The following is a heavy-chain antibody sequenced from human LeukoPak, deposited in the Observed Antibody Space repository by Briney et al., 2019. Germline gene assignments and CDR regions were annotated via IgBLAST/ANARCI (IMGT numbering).Heavy chain of an antibody. CDR1: GASISSGGYY. Sequence: PSETLSLTCSVSGASISSGGYYWSWIRQPPGKGLEWIGYIYHSGSTYYNPSLKSRVTISVDRSKNQFSLKLSSVTAADTAVYYCARGGPMVRGPIDAFDIWGQGTMVTVSS. V-gene: IGHV4-30-2*01. J-gene: IGHJ3*02. CDR3: ARGGPMVRGPIDAFDI. D-gene: IGHD3-10*01. CDR2: IYHSGST.